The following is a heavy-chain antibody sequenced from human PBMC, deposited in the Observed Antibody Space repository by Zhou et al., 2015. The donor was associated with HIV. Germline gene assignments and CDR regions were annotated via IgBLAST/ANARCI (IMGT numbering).Heavy chain of an antibody. CDR2: IIPMFNRT. CDR1: GGTFSTYS. J-gene: IGHJ4*02. D-gene: IGHD3-22*01. Sequence: QVQLVQSGAEVKKPGSSVKVSCKASGGTFSTYSISWVRQAPGQGLEWMGRIIPMFNRTNYVQKFQGRLTITADRSTSTAYMELRSLRSEDTAVYYCARDNSHHYYDSSGYYPFDYWGQGTLVTVSS. CDR3: ARDNSHHYYDSSGYYPFDY. V-gene: IGHV1-69*06.